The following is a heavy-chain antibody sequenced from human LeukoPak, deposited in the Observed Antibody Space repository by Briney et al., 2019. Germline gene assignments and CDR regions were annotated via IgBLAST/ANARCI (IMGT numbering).Heavy chain of an antibody. Sequence: PSETLSLTCTVSGGSISSYYWSWIRQPPGKGLEWIGYIYYSGSTNYNPPLKSRVTISVDTSKNQFSLKLSSVTAADTAVYYCARTVDTAMVFDYWGQGTLVTVSS. D-gene: IGHD5-18*01. CDR1: GGSISSYY. V-gene: IGHV4-59*08. CDR3: ARTVDTAMVFDY. J-gene: IGHJ4*02. CDR2: IYYSGST.